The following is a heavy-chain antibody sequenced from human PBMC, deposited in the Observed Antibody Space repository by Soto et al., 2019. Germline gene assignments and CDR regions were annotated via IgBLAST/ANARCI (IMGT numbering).Heavy chain of an antibody. CDR1: GLIIMNHY. V-gene: IGHV3-66*01. CDR2: IYGGGST. D-gene: IGHD2-2*01. CDR3: ARDRVVVVLDAPTYYYYYYMDV. Sequence: SLIHSCAASGLIIMNHYMSWFRKASIKGLEWVGIIYGGGSTYYAESVKGRFNISRENSKNMLYLKMNSMRAEDTAVYYCARDRVVVVLDAPTYYYYYYMDVWGKGTSVTVSS. J-gene: IGHJ6*03.